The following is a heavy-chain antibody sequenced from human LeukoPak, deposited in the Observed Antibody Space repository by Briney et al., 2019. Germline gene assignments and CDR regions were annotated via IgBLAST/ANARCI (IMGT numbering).Heavy chain of an antibody. J-gene: IGHJ4*02. CDR1: GGSISSYY. Sequence: SETLSLTCTVSGGSISSYYWSWIRQPAGKGLEWIGRIYTSGSTNYNPSLKSRVTMSVDTSKNQFSLKLSSVTAADTAVYYCARDRGGYYDSSGYYHNDYYFDYWGQGTLVTVSS. D-gene: IGHD3-22*01. CDR3: ARDRGGYYDSSGYYHNDYYFDY. V-gene: IGHV4-4*07. CDR2: IYTSGST.